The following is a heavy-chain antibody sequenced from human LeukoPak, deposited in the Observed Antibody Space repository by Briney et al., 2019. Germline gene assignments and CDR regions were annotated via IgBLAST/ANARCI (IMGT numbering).Heavy chain of an antibody. V-gene: IGHV4-38-2*02. CDR1: GYSISSGYH. CDR2: IYYSGST. Sequence: SETLSLTCTVSGYSISSGYHWGWIRQPPGKGLEWIGSIYYSGSTYYNPSLKSRVTISVDTSKNQFSLKLSSVTAADTAVYYCARQKRYSGYVGDWGQGTLVTVSS. D-gene: IGHD5-12*01. CDR3: ARQKRYSGYVGD. J-gene: IGHJ4*02.